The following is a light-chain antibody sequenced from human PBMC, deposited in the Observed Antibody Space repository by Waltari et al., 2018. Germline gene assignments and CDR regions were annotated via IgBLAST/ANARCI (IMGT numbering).Light chain of an antibody. J-gene: IGKJ2*01. CDR3: QQYDNLPRS. CDR1: QDISYY. CDR2: DAS. V-gene: IGKV1-33*01. Sequence: DIQMTQSPSLLSASVGDRVTITCLASQDISYYLNWYQQTPGKAPKLLIDDASTLETGVPSRFSGSGSGTDFTFTISSLQPEDIATYYCQQYDNLPRSFGQGTKLEIK.